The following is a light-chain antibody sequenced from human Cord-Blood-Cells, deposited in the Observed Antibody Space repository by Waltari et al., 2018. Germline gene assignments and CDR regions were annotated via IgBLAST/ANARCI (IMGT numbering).Light chain of an antibody. CDR1: SRAVGGSNY. CDR3: SSYTSSSTWV. J-gene: IGLJ3*02. Sequence: QSALTQPASVSGSPGQSITISCPGTSRAVGGSNYVSWYQQHPAKAPKLMLYDVSNRPSGVSNRFSGSKSSNTASLTISGLQAEDEADYYCSSYTSSSTWVFGGGTKLTVL. CDR2: DVS. V-gene: IGLV2-14*03.